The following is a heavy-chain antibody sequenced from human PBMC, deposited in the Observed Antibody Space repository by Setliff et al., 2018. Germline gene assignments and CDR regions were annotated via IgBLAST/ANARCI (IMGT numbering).Heavy chain of an antibody. CDR1: GYTFTGYY. Sequence: SVKVSCKASGYTFTGYYMHWVRQAPGQGLEWMGGIIPIFGTANYAQKFQGRVTITTDESTSTAYMELSSLRSEDTAVYYCATALINTHGGGYYDSSGASSFDYWGQGTLVTVSS. CDR3: ATALINTHGGGYYDSSGASSFDY. CDR2: IIPIFGTA. J-gene: IGHJ4*02. D-gene: IGHD3-22*01. V-gene: IGHV1-69*05.